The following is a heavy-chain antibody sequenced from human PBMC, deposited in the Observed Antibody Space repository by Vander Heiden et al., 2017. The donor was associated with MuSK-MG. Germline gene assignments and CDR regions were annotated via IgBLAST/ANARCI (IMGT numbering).Heavy chain of an antibody. CDR3: ASASMVRGVWFDP. J-gene: IGHJ5*02. D-gene: IGHD3-10*01. Sequence: QVQLQESGPGLVKPSETLSLTCTASGGSISSYYWSWIRQPPGKGLEWIGYIYYSGSTNYNPSLKSRVTISVDTSKNQFSLKLSSVTAADTAVYYCASASMVRGVWFDPWGQGTLVTVSS. CDR2: IYYSGST. V-gene: IGHV4-59*01. CDR1: GGSISSYY.